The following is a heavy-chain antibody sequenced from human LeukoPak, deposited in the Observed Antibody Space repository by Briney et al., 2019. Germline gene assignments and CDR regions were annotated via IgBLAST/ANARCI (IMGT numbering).Heavy chain of an antibody. D-gene: IGHD5-12*01. CDR1: GGSIRRYN. Sequence: SDTLSLTCTVSGGSIRRYNWRWIRRPPGKGLEWIGYIYYSGNNKYNPSLKSRVTISVDTSKNQFSLKLSSVTAADTAVYYCARQDGYSGYDGGFDSCGQGTLVTVSS. CDR3: ARQDGYSGYDGGFDS. V-gene: IGHV4-59*08. CDR2: IYYSGNN. J-gene: IGHJ4*02.